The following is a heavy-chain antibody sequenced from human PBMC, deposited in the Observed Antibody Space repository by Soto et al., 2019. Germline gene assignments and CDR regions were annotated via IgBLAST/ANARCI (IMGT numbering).Heavy chain of an antibody. CDR1: GGSISSSSYY. J-gene: IGHJ4*02. V-gene: IGHV4-39*01. CDR3: AGTPELRFLEWLLFDY. Sequence: PSETLSLTCTVSGGSISSSSYYWGWIRQPPGRGLEWIGSIYYSGSTYYNPSLKSRVTISVDTSKNQFSLKLSSVTAADTAVYYCAGTPELRFLEWLLFDYWGQGTLVTVSS. D-gene: IGHD3-3*01. CDR2: IYYSGST.